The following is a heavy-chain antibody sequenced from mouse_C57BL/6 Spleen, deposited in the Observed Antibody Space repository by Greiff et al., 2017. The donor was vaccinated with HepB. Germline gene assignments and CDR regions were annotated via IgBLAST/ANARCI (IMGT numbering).Heavy chain of an antibody. Sequence: QVQLQQSGPELVKPGASVKISCKASGYAFSSSWMNWVKQRPGKGLEWIGRIYPGDGDTNYNGKFKGKATLTADKSSSTAYMQLSSLTSEDSAVYFCASGPYYSNYPAWFAYWGQGTLVTVSA. CDR2: IYPGDGDT. V-gene: IGHV1-82*01. CDR1: GYAFSSSW. J-gene: IGHJ3*01. D-gene: IGHD2-5*01. CDR3: ASGPYYSNYPAWFAY.